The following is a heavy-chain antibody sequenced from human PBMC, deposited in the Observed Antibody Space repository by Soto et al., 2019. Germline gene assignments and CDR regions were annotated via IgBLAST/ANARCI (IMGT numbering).Heavy chain of an antibody. Sequence: QVQLQESGPGLVKPSETLSLSCTVSGGSISSYYWSWIRQPPGKGLEWIGYIYYSGSTNYNPSLNSRFTISVDTSKNQFSLKLSSVTAADTAVYSCAGRASRYYYDSSGYFDYWGQGTLVTVSS. J-gene: IGHJ4*02. D-gene: IGHD3-22*01. V-gene: IGHV4-59*01. CDR3: AGRASRYYYDSSGYFDY. CDR2: IYYSGST. CDR1: GGSISSYY.